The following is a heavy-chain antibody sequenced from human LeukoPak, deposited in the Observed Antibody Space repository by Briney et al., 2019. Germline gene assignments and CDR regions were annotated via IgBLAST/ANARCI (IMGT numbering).Heavy chain of an antibody. Sequence: RGSLRLSCAASGFTFRSYAMHWVRQAPGKGLEWVALISFDGSKKYYADSVKGRFTISRDNSKYTLLLQMNSLRVEDTAVYYCAREAPLGVYFDYWGQGTLVTVSS. CDR1: GFTFRSYA. CDR3: AREAPLGVYFDY. V-gene: IGHV3-30*04. J-gene: IGHJ4*02. D-gene: IGHD2-8*01. CDR2: ISFDGSKK.